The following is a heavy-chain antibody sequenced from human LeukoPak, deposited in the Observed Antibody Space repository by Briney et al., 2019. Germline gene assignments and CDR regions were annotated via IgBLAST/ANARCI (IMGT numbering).Heavy chain of an antibody. Sequence: PGGSLRLSCAASGFTFSSYAMSWVRQAPGKGLEWVSAISGSGGSTYYADSVKGRFTISRDNSKDTLYLQMNSLRAEDTAVYYCAKDYDSSGYYDYWGQGTLVTVSS. CDR2: ISGSGGST. V-gene: IGHV3-23*01. CDR3: AKDYDSSGYYDY. D-gene: IGHD3-22*01. CDR1: GFTFSSYA. J-gene: IGHJ4*02.